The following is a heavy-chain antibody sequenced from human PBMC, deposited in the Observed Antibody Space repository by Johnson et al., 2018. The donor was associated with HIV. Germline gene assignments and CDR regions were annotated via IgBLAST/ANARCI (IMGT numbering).Heavy chain of an antibody. CDR1: GFTFSDYY. CDR2: IKQDGSEK. D-gene: IGHD3-22*01. CDR3: AAPLAHDDRSAYGGGAFDI. V-gene: IGHV3-7*03. J-gene: IGHJ3*02. Sequence: VQLVESGGGLVQPGGSLRLSCAASGFTFSDYYMSWIRQAPGKGLEWVANIKQDGSEKYYVDSVKGRFTISRDNAKNLLYLQMNRLRAEDTAVYYCAAPLAHDDRSAYGGGAFDIWGQGTMVTVSS.